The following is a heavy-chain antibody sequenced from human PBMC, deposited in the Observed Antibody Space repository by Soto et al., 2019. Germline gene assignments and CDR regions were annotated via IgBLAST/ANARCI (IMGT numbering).Heavy chain of an antibody. D-gene: IGHD3-16*02. CDR3: AKDQSFPVGGVIVIPYYFDY. Sequence: GGSLRLSCAASGFTFSSYAMSWVRQAPGKGLEWVSAISGSGGSTYYADSVKGRFTISRDNSKNTLYLQMNSLRAEDTAVYYCAKDQSFPVGGVIVIPYYFDYWGQGTLVTVSS. CDR1: GFTFSSYA. J-gene: IGHJ4*02. V-gene: IGHV3-23*01. CDR2: ISGSGGST.